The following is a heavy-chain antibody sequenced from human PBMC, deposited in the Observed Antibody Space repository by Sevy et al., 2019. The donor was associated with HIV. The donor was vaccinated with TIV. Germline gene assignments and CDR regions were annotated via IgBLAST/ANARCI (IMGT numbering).Heavy chain of an antibody. Sequence: GGSLRLSGAASGFSFRSYWMTWVRQAPGKGLEWVASIYQDGSEKYYMDSVKGRFTVSRDNAKNSLFLQMNSLRVEDTAVYYCAREGSYGDYMLSYYYGMDVWGQGTTVTVSS. CDR3: AREGSYGDYMLSYYYGMDV. J-gene: IGHJ6*02. D-gene: IGHD4-17*01. CDR1: GFSFRSYW. CDR2: IYQDGSEK. V-gene: IGHV3-7*01.